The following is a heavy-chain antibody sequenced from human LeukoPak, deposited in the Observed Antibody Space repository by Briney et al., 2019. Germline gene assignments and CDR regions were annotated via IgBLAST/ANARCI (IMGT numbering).Heavy chain of an antibody. CDR2: IYYSGST. D-gene: IGHD2-8*01. V-gene: IGHV4-31*03. Sequence: SETLSLTCTVSGGSISSGGYYWSWIRQHPGKGLEWIGHIYYSGSTYYNPSLKSRVTISVDTSKNQFSLKLSSVTAAHTAVYYCARDRPYFYFDYWGQGTLVTVSS. CDR1: GGSISSGGYY. J-gene: IGHJ4*02. CDR3: ARDRPYFYFDY.